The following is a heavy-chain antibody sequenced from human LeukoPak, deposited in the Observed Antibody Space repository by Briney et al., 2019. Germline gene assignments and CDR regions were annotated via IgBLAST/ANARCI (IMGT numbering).Heavy chain of an antibody. D-gene: IGHD6-19*01. J-gene: IGHJ4*02. Sequence: GGSLRLSCAASGFTVSSNYMSWVRQAPGKGLEWVSVIYSGGSTYYADSVKGRFTISRDNSKNTLYLQMNSLRAEDTAVYYCASSTYSSGWYYWGQGTLVTVSS. CDR2: IYSGGST. CDR3: ASSTYSSGWYY. V-gene: IGHV3-53*01. CDR1: GFTVSSNY.